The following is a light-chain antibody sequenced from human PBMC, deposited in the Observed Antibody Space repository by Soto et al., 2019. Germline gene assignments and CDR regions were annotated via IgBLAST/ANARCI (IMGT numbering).Light chain of an antibody. Sequence: QSVLTQPPSASGTPGQRVTISCSGSSSNIGSNYVYWYQQLPGTAPKLLIYRNNQRPSGVPDRFSGSKSGTSASLAISGLRSEDEDDYYCAAWDDSRSGWVFGTGTKLTVL. CDR2: RNN. CDR3: AAWDDSRSGWV. J-gene: IGLJ1*01. CDR1: SSNIGSNY. V-gene: IGLV1-47*01.